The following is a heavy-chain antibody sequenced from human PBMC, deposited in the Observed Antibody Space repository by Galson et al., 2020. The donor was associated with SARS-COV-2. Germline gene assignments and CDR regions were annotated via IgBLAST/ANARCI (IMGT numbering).Heavy chain of an antibody. V-gene: IGHV4-31*03. CDR3: ARDLVAATQFDP. D-gene: IGHD2-15*01. J-gene: IGHJ5*02. CDR1: GGSISSGGYY. Sequence: ASETLSLTCTVSGGSISSGGYYWTWIRQHPGKGLEWIGYNYYSGSTYYNPSLKRRVTISVDTSKNQFSLKLSSVTAAYTAVYYCARDLVAATQFDPWGQGTLVTVSS. CDR2: NYYSGST.